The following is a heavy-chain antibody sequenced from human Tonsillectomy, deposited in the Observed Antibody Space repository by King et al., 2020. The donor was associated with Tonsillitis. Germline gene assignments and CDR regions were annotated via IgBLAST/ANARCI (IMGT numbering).Heavy chain of an antibody. J-gene: IGHJ5*02. CDR1: GGSISSGGYS. CDR3: ARVILGVGELPKNNWFDP. CDR2: IYHSGTT. D-gene: IGHD3-10*01. Sequence: QLQESGSGLVKPSQTLSLTCAVSGGSISSGGYSWSWIRQPPGKGLEWIGYIYHSGTTYYNPSLKSRVTISVDRSKNPFSLKLSSVTAADTAMYYCARVILGVGELPKNNWFDPWGHGTLVTASS. V-gene: IGHV4-30-2*01.